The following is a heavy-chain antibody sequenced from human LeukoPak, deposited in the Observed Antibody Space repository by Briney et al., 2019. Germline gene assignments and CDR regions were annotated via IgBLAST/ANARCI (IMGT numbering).Heavy chain of an antibody. Sequence: EASQTLSLTCTVSGDSISGGDYSWSWIRQPPGGGLEWIGHIYQSGGTYYNPSLKSRVTISVDWSKNQFSPSLNSVTAADTAVYYCARYHSSGFPKWFDPWGQGILVTVSS. CDR2: IYQSGGT. J-gene: IGHJ5*02. CDR3: ARYHSSGFPKWFDP. V-gene: IGHV4-30-2*01. CDR1: GDSISGGDYS. D-gene: IGHD3-22*01.